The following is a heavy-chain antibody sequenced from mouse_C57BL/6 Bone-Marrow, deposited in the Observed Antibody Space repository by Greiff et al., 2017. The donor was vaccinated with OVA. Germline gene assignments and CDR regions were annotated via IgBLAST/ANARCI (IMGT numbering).Heavy chain of an antibody. CDR1: GYTFTSYW. J-gene: IGHJ4*01. D-gene: IGHD2-3*01. Sequence: VQLQQSGAELAKPGASVKLSCKASGYTFTSYWMHWVKQRPGQGLEWIGYINPSSGYTKYNQKFKDKATLTADKSSSTAYMQLSSLTYEDSAVYYCARREDYDGYCGDYAMDYWGQGTSVTVSS. V-gene: IGHV1-7*01. CDR2: INPSSGYT. CDR3: ARREDYDGYCGDYAMDY.